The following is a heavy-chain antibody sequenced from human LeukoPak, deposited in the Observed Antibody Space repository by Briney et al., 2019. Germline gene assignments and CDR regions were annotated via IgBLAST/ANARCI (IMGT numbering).Heavy chain of an antibody. J-gene: IGHJ6*03. CDR3: ARVVTVTTWPSYYYYYMDV. CDR2: MNPNSGNT. V-gene: IGHV1-8*03. CDR1: GYTFTSYD. Sequence: ASVTLSCKASGYTFTSYDINWVRQAPGQGLEWMGWMNPNSGNTDYAQKIQGRVTITRNTSISTAYMELSSLRSEDTAVYYCARVVTVTTWPSYYYYYMDVWGKGTTVTVSS. D-gene: IGHD4-17*01.